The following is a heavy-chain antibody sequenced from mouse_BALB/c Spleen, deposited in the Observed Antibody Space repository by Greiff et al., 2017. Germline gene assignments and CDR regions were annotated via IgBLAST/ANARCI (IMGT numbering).Heavy chain of an antibody. J-gene: IGHJ3*01. V-gene: IGHV3-2*02. CDR3: AQLGRRAWFAY. CDR2: ISYSGST. CDR1: GYSITSDYA. D-gene: IGHD4-1*02. Sequence: DVKLQESGPGLVKPSQSLSLTCTVTGYSITSDYAWNWIRQFPGNKLEWMGYISYSGSTSYNPSLKSRISITRDTSKNQFFLQLNSVTTEDTATYYCAQLGRRAWFAYWGQGTLVTVSA.